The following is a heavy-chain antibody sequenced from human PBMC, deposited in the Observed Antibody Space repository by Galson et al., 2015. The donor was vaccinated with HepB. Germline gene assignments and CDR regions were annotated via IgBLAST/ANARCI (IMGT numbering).Heavy chain of an antibody. CDR3: ARQLGATTLVHFDY. Sequence: SLRLSCAASGFTFSGSAMHWVRQASGKGLEWVGRIRSNANSYATAYAASVKGRFTISRDDLKNTAYLQMNSLRAEDTAVYYCARQLGATTLVHFDYWGQGTLVTVSS. D-gene: IGHD1-26*01. CDR1: GFTFSGSA. V-gene: IGHV3-73*01. CDR2: IRSNANSYAT. J-gene: IGHJ4*02.